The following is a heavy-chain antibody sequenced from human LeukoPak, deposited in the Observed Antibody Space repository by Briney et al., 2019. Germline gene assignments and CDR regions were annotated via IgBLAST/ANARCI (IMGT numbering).Heavy chain of an antibody. CDR1: GVSISSYY. Sequence: SETLSLTCTVSGVSISSYYWSWIRQPPGKGLEWIGYIYYSGSTNYNPSLKGRVTISVDTSKNQFSLKLSSVTAADTAVYYCARGSGYDYGYWGQGTLVTVSS. D-gene: IGHD5-12*01. CDR2: IYYSGST. CDR3: ARGSGYDYGY. J-gene: IGHJ4*02. V-gene: IGHV4-59*01.